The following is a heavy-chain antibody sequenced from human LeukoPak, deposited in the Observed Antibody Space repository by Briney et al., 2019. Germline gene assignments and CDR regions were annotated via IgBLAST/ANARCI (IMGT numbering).Heavy chain of an antibody. CDR3: AKEGIDDILTGYEEDY. CDR2: ISSSGSTI. Sequence: GGSLRLSCAASGFTFSSHSMNWVRQAPGKGLEWVSYISSSGSTIYYADSVKGRFTISRDNSKNTLYLQMNSLRAEDTAVYYCAKEGIDDILTGYEEDYWGQGTLVTVSS. CDR1: GFTFSSHS. D-gene: IGHD3-9*01. V-gene: IGHV3-48*01. J-gene: IGHJ4*02.